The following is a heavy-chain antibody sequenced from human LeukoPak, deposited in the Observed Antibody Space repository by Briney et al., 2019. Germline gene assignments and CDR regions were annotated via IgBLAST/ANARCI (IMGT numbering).Heavy chain of an antibody. Sequence: ASVKVSCKASGYTFTGYYMHWVRQAPGQGLEWMGWINPNSGGTNYAQKFQGWVTMTRDTSISTAYMELSRLRSDDTAVYYCARSLGASISPNDHWGQGTLVTVSS. V-gene: IGHV1-2*04. CDR3: ARSLGASISPNDH. CDR1: GYTFTGYY. CDR2: INPNSGGT. J-gene: IGHJ4*02. D-gene: IGHD6-6*01.